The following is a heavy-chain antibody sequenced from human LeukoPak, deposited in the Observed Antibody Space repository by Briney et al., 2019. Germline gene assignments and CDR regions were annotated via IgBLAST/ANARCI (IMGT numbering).Heavy chain of an antibody. CDR1: GFTFSSYA. V-gene: IGHV3-64D*06. CDR3: VTALLAGVRYSYGYDY. D-gene: IGHD5-18*01. CDR2: ISSNGGST. Sequence: GGSLRLSCSASGFTFSSYAMHWVRQAPGKGLEYVSAISSNGGSTYYADSVKGRFTISRDNSKNTLYLQTSSLRAEDTAVYYCVTALLAGVRYSYGYDYWGQGTLVTVSS. J-gene: IGHJ4*02.